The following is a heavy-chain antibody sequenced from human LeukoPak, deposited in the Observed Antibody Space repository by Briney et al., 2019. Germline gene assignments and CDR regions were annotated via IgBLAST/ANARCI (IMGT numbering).Heavy chain of an antibody. V-gene: IGHV4-59*08. Sequence: PSETLSLTCTVSGGSISSYYWSWIRQPPGKGLEWIGYIYYSGSTNYNPSLESRVTISVDTSKNQFSLKLSSVTAADTAVYYCARHRRDMDVWGQGTTVTVSS. J-gene: IGHJ6*02. CDR3: ARHRRDMDV. CDR2: IYYSGST. CDR1: GGSISSYY.